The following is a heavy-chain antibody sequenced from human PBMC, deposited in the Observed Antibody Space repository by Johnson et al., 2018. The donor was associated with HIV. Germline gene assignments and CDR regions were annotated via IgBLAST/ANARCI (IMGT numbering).Heavy chain of an antibody. Sequence: QVQLVESGGGVVQPGRSLRLSCAVSGIIFSHYGMHWVRQDPGKGLEWVALISYDGSKTYYVDSVKARFTISRDDARNTLYLQMNSLRVDDTAIYYCARGGQLVAFDIWCQGPKVTVSS. V-gene: IGHV3-30*03. D-gene: IGHD6-6*01. CDR2: ISYDGSKT. CDR1: GIIFSHYG. CDR3: ARGGQLVAFDI. J-gene: IGHJ3*02.